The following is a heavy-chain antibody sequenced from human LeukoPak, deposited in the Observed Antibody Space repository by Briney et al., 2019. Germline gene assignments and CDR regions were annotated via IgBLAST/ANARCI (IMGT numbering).Heavy chain of an antibody. CDR1: GYTFTGYY. CDR3: AREAGVATAIDY. J-gene: IGHJ4*02. CDR2: INPNSGGT. V-gene: IGHV1-2*02. Sequence: ASVKVSCKASGYTFTGYYMHWVRQAPGQGLEWMRWINPNSGGTNYAQKFQGRVTMTRGTSISTAYMELSRLRSEDTAVYYCAREAGVATAIDYWGQGTLVTVSS. D-gene: IGHD5-12*01.